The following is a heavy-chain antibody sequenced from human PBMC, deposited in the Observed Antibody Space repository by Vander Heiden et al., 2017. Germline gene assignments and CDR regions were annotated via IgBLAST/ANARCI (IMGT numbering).Heavy chain of an antibody. CDR2: IIPIFGTA. Sequence: QVQLVQSGAEVKKPGSSVKVSCKASGGTFSSYAISWVRQAPGQGLEWMGGIIPIFGTANYAQKFQGRVTITADESTSTAYMELSSLRSEDTAVYYCARDQGYCSGGSCYSGGYYYYGMDVWGQGTTVTVSS. D-gene: IGHD2-15*01. V-gene: IGHV1-69*01. CDR3: ARDQGYCSGGSCYSGGYYYYGMDV. CDR1: GGTFSSYA. J-gene: IGHJ6*02.